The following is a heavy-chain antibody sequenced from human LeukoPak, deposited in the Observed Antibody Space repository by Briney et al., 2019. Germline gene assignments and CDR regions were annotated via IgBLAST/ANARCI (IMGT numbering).Heavy chain of an antibody. V-gene: IGHV3-21*04. Sequence: GGSLRLSCAASGLNLSRYSMNWVRQAPGKGLEWVSSIGSSGSHMYYADSVKGRFTISRDNAKKSLYLEMNNLRAEDTAVYYCATDGAGFDTWGQGVLVTVSS. CDR1: GLNLSRYS. CDR3: ATDGAGFDT. CDR2: IGSSGSHM. J-gene: IGHJ5*02.